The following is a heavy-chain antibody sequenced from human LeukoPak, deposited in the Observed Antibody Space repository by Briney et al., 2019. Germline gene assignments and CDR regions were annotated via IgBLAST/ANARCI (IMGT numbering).Heavy chain of an antibody. CDR1: GGSFSGYY. Sequence: SETLSLTCAVYGGSFSGYYWSWIRQPPGKGLEWIGEINHSGSTNYNPSLKSRVTISVDTSKNQFSLKLTSVAAADTAMYYCTRDMEYPGAGFDYWGQGIPVTVSS. V-gene: IGHV4-34*01. CDR2: INHSGST. J-gene: IGHJ4*02. D-gene: IGHD3-3*01. CDR3: TRDMEYPGAGFDY.